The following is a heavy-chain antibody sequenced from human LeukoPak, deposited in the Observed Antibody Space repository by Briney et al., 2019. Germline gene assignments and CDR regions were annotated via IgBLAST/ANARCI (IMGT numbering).Heavy chain of an antibody. J-gene: IGHJ4*02. CDR1: GGTFSSYA. CDR2: IIPILGIA. D-gene: IGHD3-22*01. V-gene: IGHV1-69*04. Sequence: SVKVSCKASGGTFSSYAVSWVRQAPGQGLEWMGRIIPILGIANYAQKFQGRVTITADKSTSTAYMELSRLRSEDTDVYYCARDPMIVVVITGGFDYWGQGTLVTVSS. CDR3: ARDPMIVVVITGGFDY.